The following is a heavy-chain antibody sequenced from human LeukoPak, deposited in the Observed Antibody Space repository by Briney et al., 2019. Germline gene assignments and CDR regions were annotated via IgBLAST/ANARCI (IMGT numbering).Heavy chain of an antibody. Sequence: ASVKVSCKASGYTFTSYGISWVRQAPGQGLEWMGWISAYNGNTNYAQKLQGRVTMTTDTSTSTAYMELRSLRSDDTAVYYCARDRKGYSSARRDYWGQGTLVTVSS. V-gene: IGHV1-18*01. CDR3: ARDRKGYSSARRDY. D-gene: IGHD6-19*01. CDR1: GYTFTSYG. J-gene: IGHJ4*02. CDR2: ISAYNGNT.